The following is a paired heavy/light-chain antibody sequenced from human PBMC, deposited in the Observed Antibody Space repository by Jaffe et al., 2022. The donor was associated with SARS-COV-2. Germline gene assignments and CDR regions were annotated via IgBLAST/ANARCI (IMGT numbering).Heavy chain of an antibody. CDR3: AQDPSGGYSSTWPN. CDR2: ISGSGGTT. CDR1: GFSFSSSA. V-gene: IGHV3-23*01. D-gene: IGHD6-13*01. J-gene: IGHJ4*02. Sequence: EVQLLESGGGLVQPGGSLRLSCAASGFSFSSSAMSWVRQAPGKGLEWVSGISGSGGTTFYAGPVKGRFTISRDNSKNTLYLQMNSLRAEDTAVYFCAQDPSGGYSSTWPNWGQGTLVTVSS.
Light chain of an antibody. Sequence: EIVLTQSPATLSLSPGERATLSCRASQSVSSYLNWYQQKPGQAPRVLIYDASNRATGTPARFSGSGSGTDFTLTISSLEPEDFAVYYCQQRSNWPRTFGQGTKVEIK. CDR3: QQRSNWPRT. CDR1: QSVSSY. CDR2: DAS. J-gene: IGKJ1*01. V-gene: IGKV3-11*01.